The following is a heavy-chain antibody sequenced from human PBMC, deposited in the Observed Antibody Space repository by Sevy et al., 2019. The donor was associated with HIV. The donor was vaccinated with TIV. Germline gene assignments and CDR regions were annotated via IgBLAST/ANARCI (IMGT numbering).Heavy chain of an antibody. J-gene: IGHJ6*02. CDR1: GYTFTSYD. D-gene: IGHD4-4*01. CDR2: ISDYNGNT. CDR3: ARNHGYSRSYGMDV. V-gene: IGHV1-18*04. Sequence: ASVKVSCKASGYTFTSYDISWVRQAPGQGLEWMGWISDYNGNTNYAQKLQGRVTMTTDTSTSTAYMELRSLRSDDTAVYYCARNHGYSRSYGMDVWGQGTTVTVSS.